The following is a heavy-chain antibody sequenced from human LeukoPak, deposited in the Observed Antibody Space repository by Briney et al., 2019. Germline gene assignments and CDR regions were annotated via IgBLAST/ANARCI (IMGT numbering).Heavy chain of an antibody. CDR2: IRSNAYRGTT. Sequence: PGGSLRLSCTTSGFTLGDYAMSWVRQAPGKGLEWVGFIRSNAYRGTTEYAAPVKGRFTISRDDSKSVVYLQMNGLKSEDTAVYYCSRGPIQLWVHNGMDVWGQGTTVTVPS. J-gene: IGHJ6*02. V-gene: IGHV3-49*04. CDR3: SRGPIQLWVHNGMDV. D-gene: IGHD5-18*01. CDR1: GFTLGDYA.